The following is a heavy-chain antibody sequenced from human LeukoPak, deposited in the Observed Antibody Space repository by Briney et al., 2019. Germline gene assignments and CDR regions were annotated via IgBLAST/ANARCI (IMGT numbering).Heavy chain of an antibody. CDR1: GFTFSSYE. CDR3: ARGIAAGVDY. D-gene: IGHD6-13*01. V-gene: IGHV3-48*03. J-gene: IGHJ4*02. CDR2: ISSSGSTI. Sequence: GGSLRLSCAASGFTFSSYEMNWVRQAPGKGLEWVSYISSSGSTIYYADSVKGRFTISRDNAKNSLYLQMNSLKAEDTAVYYCARGIAAGVDYWGQGTLVTVSS.